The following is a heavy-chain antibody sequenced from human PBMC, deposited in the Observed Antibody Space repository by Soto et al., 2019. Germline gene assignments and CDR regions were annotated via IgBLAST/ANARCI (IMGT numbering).Heavy chain of an antibody. J-gene: IGHJ3*01. Sequence: PGESLKISCKASGYKFTTFWLNWVRQTPGKGLEWLGRTDPTDSFTNYSPPFEGHVTISVDRSISTAYLQWNSLQASDTAIYYCARPASGGSRDAFDVWGQGTTVTVSS. CDR1: GYKFTTFW. V-gene: IGHV5-10-1*01. D-gene: IGHD2-15*01. CDR2: TDPTDSFT. CDR3: ARPASGGSRDAFDV.